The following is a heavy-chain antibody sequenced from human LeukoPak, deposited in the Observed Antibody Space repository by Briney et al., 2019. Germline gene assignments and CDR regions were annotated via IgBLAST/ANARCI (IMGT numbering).Heavy chain of an antibody. CDR1: GFTFSSYS. J-gene: IGHJ3*02. D-gene: IGHD3-22*01. CDR3: ARDREPYYYDSSGYYGKSFDI. Sequence: GGSLRLSCAASGFTFSSYSMNWVRQAPGKELEWVSCINSRSSYIYHADSVRGRFTISRDNTQNSLYLQMNSLRAEDTAVYYCARDREPYYYDSSGYYGKSFDIWGQGTMVTVSS. CDR2: INSRSSYI. V-gene: IGHV3-21*01.